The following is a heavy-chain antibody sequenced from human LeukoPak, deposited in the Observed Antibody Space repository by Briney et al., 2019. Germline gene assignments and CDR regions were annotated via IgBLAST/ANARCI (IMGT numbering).Heavy chain of an antibody. CDR2: ISYDGSNK. CDR3: AKDRVGATMVIEGMDV. J-gene: IGHJ6*02. D-gene: IGHD1-26*01. CDR1: GFTFSSYG. Sequence: PGGSLRLSCAASGFTFSSYGMHWVRQAPGKGLEWVAVISYDGSNKYYADSVKGRSTISRDNSKNTLYLQMNSLRAEDTAVYYCAKDRVGATMVIEGMDVWGQGTTVTVSS. V-gene: IGHV3-30*18.